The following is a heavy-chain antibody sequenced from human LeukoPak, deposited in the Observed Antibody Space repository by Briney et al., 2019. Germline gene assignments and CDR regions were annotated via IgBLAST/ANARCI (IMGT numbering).Heavy chain of an antibody. V-gene: IGHV4-39*07. D-gene: IGHD2-8*01. CDR3: ARRYCTNGVCYHDRGAFDI. Sequence: SETLSLTCTVSGGSISSSSYYWGWIRQPPGKGLEWIGSIYYSGSTYYNPSLKRRVTISVDTSKNQFSLKLSSVTAADTAVYYCARRYCTNGVCYHDRGAFDIWGQGTMVSVSS. J-gene: IGHJ3*02. CDR1: GGSISSSSYY. CDR2: IYYSGST.